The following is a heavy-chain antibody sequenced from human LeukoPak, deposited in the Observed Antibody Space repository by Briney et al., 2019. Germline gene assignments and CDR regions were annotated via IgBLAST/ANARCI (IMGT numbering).Heavy chain of an antibody. CDR1: GFTFSSYA. Sequence: GGSLRLSCAASGFTFSSYAMSWVRQAPGKGLEWVSYISSSSSTIYYADSVKGRFTISRDNGKNSLDLQMNSLRADDTAVYYCARDTLGEGEDANYAVYYFDYWGQGTVVTVSS. CDR3: ARDTLGEGEDANYAVYYFDY. J-gene: IGHJ4*02. CDR2: ISSSSSTI. D-gene: IGHD4/OR15-4a*01. V-gene: IGHV3-48*04.